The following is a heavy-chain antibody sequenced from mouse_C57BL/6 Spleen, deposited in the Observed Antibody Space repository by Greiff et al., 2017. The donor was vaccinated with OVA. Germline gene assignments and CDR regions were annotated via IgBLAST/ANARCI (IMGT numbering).Heavy chain of an antibody. CDR1: GYTFISYW. CDR2: INPSNGGT. CDR3: AREGGSYFDY. J-gene: IGHJ2*01. V-gene: IGHV1-53*01. Sequence: VKLQESGTELVKPGASVKLSCKASGYTFISYWMHWVKQRPGQGLEWIGNINPSNGGTNYNEKFKSKATLTVDKSSSTAYMQLSSLTSEDSAVYYCAREGGSYFDYWGQGTTLTVSS.